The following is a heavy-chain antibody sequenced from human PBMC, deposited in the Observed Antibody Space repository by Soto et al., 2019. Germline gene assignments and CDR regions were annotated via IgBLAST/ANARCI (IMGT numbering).Heavy chain of an antibody. CDR1: GGSIGSSSYY. D-gene: IGHD2-15*01. V-gene: IGHV4-39*01. Sequence: PSETLSLTCTVSGGSIGSSSYYWGWIRHPPGKGLEWIGSIYYSGSTYYNPSLKSRVTISVDTSKNQFSLKLSSVTAADTAVYYCARIPIYCSGGSCYIDYWGQGTLVTVSS. CDR3: ARIPIYCSGGSCYIDY. J-gene: IGHJ4*02. CDR2: IYYSGST.